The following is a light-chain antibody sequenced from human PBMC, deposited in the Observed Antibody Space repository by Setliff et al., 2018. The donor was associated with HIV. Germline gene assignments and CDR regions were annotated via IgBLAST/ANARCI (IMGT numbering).Light chain of an antibody. V-gene: IGLV2-8*01. Sequence: QSALTQSPSASGSPGQSVTISCTGTSSDVGGYNYVSWHQQHPGKAPKVIIYEVSKRPSGVPARFSGSKSGNTASLTVSGLQAEDEADYYCSSYAGSSYVFGRGTKV. CDR3: SSYAGSSYV. CDR1: SSDVGGYNY. CDR2: EVS. J-gene: IGLJ1*01.